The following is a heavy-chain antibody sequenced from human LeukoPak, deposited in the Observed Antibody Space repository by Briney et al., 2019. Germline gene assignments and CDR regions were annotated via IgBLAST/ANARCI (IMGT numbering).Heavy chain of an antibody. Sequence: GASVKVSCKASGGTFSSYAISWVRQAPGQGLEWMGGIIPIFGTANYAQKFQGRVTITADESTGTAYMELSSLRSEDTAVYYCARGPTIFGVVIITPPYFDYWGQGTLVTVSS. CDR3: ARGPTIFGVVIITPPYFDY. CDR1: GGTFSSYA. CDR2: IIPIFGTA. V-gene: IGHV1-69*13. D-gene: IGHD3-3*01. J-gene: IGHJ4*02.